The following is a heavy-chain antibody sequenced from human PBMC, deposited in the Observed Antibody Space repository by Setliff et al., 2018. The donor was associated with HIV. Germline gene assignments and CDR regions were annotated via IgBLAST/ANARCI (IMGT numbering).Heavy chain of an antibody. CDR1: GFTFGDYA. Sequence: GGSLRLSCTASGFTFGDYAMSWVRQAPGKGLEWVANIAQDGIEKYYVDSVKGRFTISRDNAKNSLYLQMNSLRAEDTAVYYCARDRGWEVGTTSDFDYWGQGTLVTVSS. CDR2: IAQDGIEK. CDR3: ARDRGWEVGTTSDFDY. J-gene: IGHJ4*02. D-gene: IGHD1-26*01. V-gene: IGHV3-7*03.